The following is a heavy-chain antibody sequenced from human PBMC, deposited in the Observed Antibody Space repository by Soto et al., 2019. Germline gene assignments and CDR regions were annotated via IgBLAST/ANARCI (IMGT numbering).Heavy chain of an antibody. CDR1: GFTFSSYA. CDR3: AKVVYSGSYYGIDY. CDR2: ISYEGSKK. D-gene: IGHD1-26*01. J-gene: IGHJ4*02. V-gene: IGHV3-30*18. Sequence: QVQLVESGGGVVQPGRSLRLSCAASGFTFSSYAMHWVRQAPGKGLEWVALISYEGSKKYYADSVKGRLTISRDNSKNTLSLQMDSLRDEDTAVYYCAKVVYSGSYYGIDYWGQGTLVTVS.